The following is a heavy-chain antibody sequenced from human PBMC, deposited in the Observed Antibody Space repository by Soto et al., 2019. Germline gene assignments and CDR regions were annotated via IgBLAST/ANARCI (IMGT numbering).Heavy chain of an antibody. Sequence: VQLVESGGGLVQPGGSLRLSCEASRFSLSTYWMYWVRQAPGKGLMWVSRINSDGGIINYADSVKGRFTISRDNAKNTLYLQMNSLRTDDTAVYYWARDIGKYDRNYFDNWGQGTLVTVSS. V-gene: IGHV3-74*01. CDR2: INSDGGII. D-gene: IGHD3-9*01. CDR1: RFSLSTYW. J-gene: IGHJ4*02. CDR3: ARDIGKYDRNYFDN.